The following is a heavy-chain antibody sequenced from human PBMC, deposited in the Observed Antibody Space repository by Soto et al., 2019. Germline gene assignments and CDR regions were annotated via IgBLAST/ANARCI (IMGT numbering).Heavy chain of an antibody. CDR1: GDSISSYY. D-gene: IGHD3-22*01. CDR3: ALRSMAVVPEY. J-gene: IGHJ4*02. V-gene: IGHV4-59*01. Sequence: QVQLQESGPGLVKPSETLSLTCAVSGDSISSYYCMWIRQPPGKGLESIGYLYYGRSANYNPSLNSRVTLSVDTSTNQCSRTLSSMTAADTAVYYCALRSMAVVPEYWGQGTLVTVSS. CDR2: LYYGRSA.